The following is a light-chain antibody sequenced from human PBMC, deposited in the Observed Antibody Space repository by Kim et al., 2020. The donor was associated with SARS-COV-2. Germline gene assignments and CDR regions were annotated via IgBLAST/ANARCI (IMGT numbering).Light chain of an antibody. CDR1: QSISNN. V-gene: IGKV3-15*01. CDR3: QQYNSWPPNT. CDR2: GVS. J-gene: IGKJ2*01. Sequence: ETMMTQSPATLSVSPGERATLSCRSSQSISNNLAWYQQKPGQAPRLLIYGVSTRATDIPARFSGSGSGTDFTLTISSLQSEDFAVYYWQQYNSWPPNTFGQGTERDI.